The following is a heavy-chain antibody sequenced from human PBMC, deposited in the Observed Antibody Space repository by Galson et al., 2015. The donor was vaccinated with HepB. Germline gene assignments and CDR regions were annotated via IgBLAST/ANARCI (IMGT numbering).Heavy chain of an antibody. CDR3: ARNGYLGLVFYFDY. CDR2: TYYRSQWYH. D-gene: IGHD6-25*01. CDR1: GDSVSSDSSA. J-gene: IGHJ4*02. V-gene: IGHV6-1*01. Sequence: CAISGDSVSSDSSAWNWIRQSPSRGLEWLGRTYYRSQWYHDYSGSLQSRITSNAETSTNQFFLQPDSVTPEDTAVYYCARNGYLGLVFYFDYWGPGLLVTVS.